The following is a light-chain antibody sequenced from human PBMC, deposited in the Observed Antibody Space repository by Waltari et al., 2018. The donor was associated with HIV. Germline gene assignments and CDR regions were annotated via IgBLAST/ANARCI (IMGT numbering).Light chain of an antibody. CDR1: QPITNL. Sequence: DTHLTQSPSSVSASVGDRVTITCRASQPITNLLAWYQQKPGQAPKLLIYSASNLQSGVPSRFTGTGSGTDFSLTINTLQPEDFATYYCQQAHSFSLTFGGGTKVEVK. V-gene: IGKV1-12*01. J-gene: IGKJ4*01. CDR2: SAS. CDR3: QQAHSFSLT.